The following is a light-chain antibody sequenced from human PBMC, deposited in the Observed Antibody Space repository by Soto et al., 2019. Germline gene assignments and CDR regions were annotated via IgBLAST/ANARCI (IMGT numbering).Light chain of an antibody. CDR2: AAS. Sequence: DIQLTQSPSFLSASVGDRVTITCRASQGISSYLVWYQQKPGKAPKLLIYAASTLQSGVPSRFSGSGSGPEFTLTISSLQPEDFATYYCQQLNTYPVTFGQGTRLEIK. CDR3: QQLNTYPVT. V-gene: IGKV1-9*01. CDR1: QGISSY. J-gene: IGKJ5*01.